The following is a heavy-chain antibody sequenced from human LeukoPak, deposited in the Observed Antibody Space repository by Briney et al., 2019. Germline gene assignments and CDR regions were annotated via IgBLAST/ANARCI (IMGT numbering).Heavy chain of an antibody. Sequence: GGSLRLSCTASGFTFSDYYMSWIRQAPGKGLEWVSYISSSGTTIYYADSVKGRFTVSRDNAKNSVYLQMNSLRAEDTAVYYCARGLRYFDWFDSDYWGQGTLVTVSS. CDR2: ISSSGTTI. D-gene: IGHD3-9*01. J-gene: IGHJ4*02. V-gene: IGHV3-11*01. CDR3: ARGLRYFDWFDSDY. CDR1: GFTFSDYY.